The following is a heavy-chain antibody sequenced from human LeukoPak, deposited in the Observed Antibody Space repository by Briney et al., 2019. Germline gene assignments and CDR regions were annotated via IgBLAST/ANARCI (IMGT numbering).Heavy chain of an antibody. D-gene: IGHD3-3*01. CDR3: VKDLPGIRIFGAFDY. Sequence: GGSLRLSCSASGFTFGSYVMHWVRQAPGKGLEYVSGISGNGDSTYYAASVKARFTISRDSSKNTLYLQMSSLRGEDTAVYYCVKDLPGIRIFGAFDYWGREPWSPSPQ. V-gene: IGHV3-64D*09. J-gene: IGHJ4*02. CDR1: GFTFGSYV. CDR2: ISGNGDST.